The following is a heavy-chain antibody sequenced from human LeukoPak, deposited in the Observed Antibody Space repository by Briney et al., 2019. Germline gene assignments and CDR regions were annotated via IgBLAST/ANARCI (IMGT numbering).Heavy chain of an antibody. CDR1: GFTFSIYA. J-gene: IGHJ4*02. Sequence: GGSLRLSCAASGFTFSIYAMSWVRQAPGKGLEWVSEIYGSGRRTYYADFLKGRFTISRDNSKNIVYLQMNSLRAEDTAVYYCVKEGTSAYFDAWGQGTLVTVSS. D-gene: IGHD3-9*01. CDR3: VKEGTSAYFDA. CDR2: IYGSGRRT. V-gene: IGHV3-23*01.